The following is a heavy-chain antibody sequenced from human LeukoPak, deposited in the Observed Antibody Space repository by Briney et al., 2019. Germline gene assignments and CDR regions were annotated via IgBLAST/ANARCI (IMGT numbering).Heavy chain of an antibody. J-gene: IGHJ5*02. V-gene: IGHV3-30*02. CDR3: SKDLTSDFGGRSDP. D-gene: IGHD4-23*01. Sequence: GGSLRLSCAAPGFTFSNYGMHWVRQAPGKGLEWVALIKFDGTYKYYADSVKGRFTISRDNSKSTLYLQMNSLRPEDTAVYYCSKDLTSDFGGRSDPWGQGTLVTVSS. CDR1: GFTFSNYG. CDR2: IKFDGTYK.